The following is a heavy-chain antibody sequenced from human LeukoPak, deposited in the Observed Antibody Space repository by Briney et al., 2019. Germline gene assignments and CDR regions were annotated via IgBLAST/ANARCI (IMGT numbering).Heavy chain of an antibody. V-gene: IGHV4-34*01. Sequence: SETLSLTXAVYGGSFSGYYWSWIRQPPGKGLEWIGEINHSGSTNYNPSLKSRVTISVDTSKNQFSLKLSSVTAADTAVYYCASTIAVAGNSRWFDPWGQGTLVTVSS. CDR1: GGSFSGYY. D-gene: IGHD6-19*01. CDR2: INHSGST. J-gene: IGHJ5*02. CDR3: ASTIAVAGNSRWFDP.